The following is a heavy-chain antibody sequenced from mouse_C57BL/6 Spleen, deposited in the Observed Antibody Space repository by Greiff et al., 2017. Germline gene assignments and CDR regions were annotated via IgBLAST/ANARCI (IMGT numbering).Heavy chain of an antibody. CDR2: IWCAGST. J-gene: IGHJ2*01. V-gene: IGHV2-6*03. Sequence: QVQLKEPGPGLVAPSLSLSITCTASGFSLTSYGVHWVRQPPGQGLEWLVVIWCAGSTTYTSPLKSRLSISNANSKDQVFLKMDRLQTDDTAVDYCARHGTSGWYFDDWGQGTTLAVSS. CDR3: ARHGTSGWYFDD. CDR1: GFSLTSYG. D-gene: IGHD4-1*01.